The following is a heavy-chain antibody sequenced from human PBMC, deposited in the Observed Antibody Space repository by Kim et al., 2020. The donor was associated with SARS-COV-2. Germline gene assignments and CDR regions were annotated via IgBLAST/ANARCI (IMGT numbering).Heavy chain of an antibody. D-gene: IGHD6-13*01. CDR1: GGSISSSDYY. CDR3: ARHIPGFSSTWFGRENYFDY. Sequence: SETLSLTCTVSGGSISSSDYYWGWIRQPPGKGLEWIGNVFYTGSTYYSPSLKSRVTISVDTSKNQFSLKLSSVTAADTAVYYCARHIPGFSSTWFGRENYFDYWGQGTLVTVSS. CDR2: VFYTGST. J-gene: IGHJ4*02. V-gene: IGHV4-39*01.